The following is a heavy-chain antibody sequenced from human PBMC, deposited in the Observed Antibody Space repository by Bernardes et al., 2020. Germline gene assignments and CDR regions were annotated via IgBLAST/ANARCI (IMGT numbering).Heavy chain of an antibody. D-gene: IGHD3-10*01. V-gene: IGHV3-48*03. Sequence: GGSLRLSCAASGFTFSTYGMVWVRQAPGEGLECLSYISNGGGSSIYYAYSVKGRFTISRDNAKNSLSLQMNSLRAEDTAIYYCVRKGMGTFDYWGQGTLVTVSS. CDR2: ISNGGGSSI. CDR3: VRKGMGTFDY. CDR1: GFTFSTYG. J-gene: IGHJ4*02.